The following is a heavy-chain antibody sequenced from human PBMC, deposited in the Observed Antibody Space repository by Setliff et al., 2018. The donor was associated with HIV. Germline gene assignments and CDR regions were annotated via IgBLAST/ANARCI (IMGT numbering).Heavy chain of an antibody. CDR1: GYTFTRYV. D-gene: IGHD3-22*01. Sequence: ASVKVSCKPSGYTFTRYVINWVRQAPGQGLEWMGWISGYNGKTNYAQKFQGRVTMTTDTSTSTAYMEMRSLRSDDTAVYYCARNFYDSSGYRYDYWGQGTLVTVSS. CDR2: ISGYNGKT. J-gene: IGHJ4*02. CDR3: ARNFYDSSGYRYDY. V-gene: IGHV1-18*01.